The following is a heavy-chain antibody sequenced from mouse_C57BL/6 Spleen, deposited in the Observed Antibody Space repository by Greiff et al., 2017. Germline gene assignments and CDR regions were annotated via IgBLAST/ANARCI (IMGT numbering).Heavy chain of an antibody. D-gene: IGHD1-1*01. J-gene: IGHJ2*01. Sequence: EVKVVESGGDLVKPGGSLKLSCAASGFTFSSYGMSWVRQTPDKRLEWVATISSGGSYTYYPDSVKGRFTISRDNAKNTLYLQMSSLKSEDTAMYYCARRDYGSSYESYLDYWGQGTTLTVSS. CDR3: ARRDYGSSYESYLDY. CDR2: ISSGGSYT. V-gene: IGHV5-6*02. CDR1: GFTFSSYG.